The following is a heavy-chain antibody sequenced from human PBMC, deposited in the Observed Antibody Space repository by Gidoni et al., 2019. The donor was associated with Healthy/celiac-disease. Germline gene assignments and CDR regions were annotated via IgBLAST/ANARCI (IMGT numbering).Heavy chain of an antibody. CDR2: ISYDGSNK. CDR3: ARDPRYYYDSSGSFDY. Sequence: QVQLVESGGGVVQPGRSLRLPCSDSGFTFSSYAMHWVRQAPGKGLEWVAVISYDGSNKYYADSVKGRFTISRDNSKNTLYLQMNSLRAEDTAVYYCARDPRYYYDSSGSFDYWGQGTLVTVSS. CDR1: GFTFSSYA. V-gene: IGHV3-30*01. D-gene: IGHD3-22*01. J-gene: IGHJ4*02.